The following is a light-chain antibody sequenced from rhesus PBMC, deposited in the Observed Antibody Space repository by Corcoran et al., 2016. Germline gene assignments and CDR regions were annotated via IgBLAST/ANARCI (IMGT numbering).Light chain of an antibody. CDR2: GAS. Sequence: ETVVTQSPATLALSPGERATLSCRASQSVGSYLAWYQPKPGQAPRLHIYGASSRAPGIPDRVSGSGAGTDFTLTISSLEPEDVGVYYCQQSSDFWTFGQGTKVEIK. J-gene: IGKJ1*01. V-gene: IGKV3-24*04. CDR3: QQSSDFWT. CDR1: QSVGSY.